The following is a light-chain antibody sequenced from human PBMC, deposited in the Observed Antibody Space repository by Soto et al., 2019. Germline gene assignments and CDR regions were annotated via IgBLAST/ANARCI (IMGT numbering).Light chain of an antibody. Sequence: QSVLTQPPSASGSPGQSVAISCTGTSSDVGGYNYVSWYQQHPGKAPKLMIYEVNKRPSGVTDRFSGSKSGNTASLTVSGVEAEDEADYYCSSYAGSSNVFGTGTKLTVL. CDR2: EVN. CDR1: SSDVGGYNY. V-gene: IGLV2-8*01. CDR3: SSYAGSSNV. J-gene: IGLJ1*01.